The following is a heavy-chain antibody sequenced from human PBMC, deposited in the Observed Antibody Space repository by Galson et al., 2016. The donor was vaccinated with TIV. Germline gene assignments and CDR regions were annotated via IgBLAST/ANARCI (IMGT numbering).Heavy chain of an antibody. V-gene: IGHV1-69*06. J-gene: IGHJ3*01. Sequence: SCKASGGSLSSFAISWVRQAPGQGLEWMGRIIAVFGTTNYAHKFQGRVTLAADTSTTTAYVEVSSLTSDDTAVYYCATKTGFSGFDPYGLDVWGQGTEVTVSS. CDR3: ATKTGFSGFDPYGLDV. CDR1: GGSLSSFA. CDR2: IIAVFGTT. D-gene: IGHD5-12*01.